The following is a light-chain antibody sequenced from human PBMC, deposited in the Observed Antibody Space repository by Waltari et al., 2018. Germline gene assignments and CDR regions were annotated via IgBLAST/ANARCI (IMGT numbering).Light chain of an antibody. CDR2: DVS. CDR1: SRDVGGYNY. J-gene: IGLJ3*02. Sequence: QSALTQPASVSGFPGQSIPLSCTGTSRDVGGYNYVSWYQQHPGKAPKLMIYDVSNRPSGVSNRFSGSKSGNTASLTISGLQAEDEADYYCSSYTSSSTLWVFGGGTKLTVL. V-gene: IGLV2-14*03. CDR3: SSYTSSSTLWV.